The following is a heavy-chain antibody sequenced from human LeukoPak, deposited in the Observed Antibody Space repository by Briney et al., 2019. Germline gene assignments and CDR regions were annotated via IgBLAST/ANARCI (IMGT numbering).Heavy chain of an antibody. CDR1: GFTFSNAW. D-gene: IGHD2-21*02. J-gene: IGHJ4*02. V-gene: IGHV3-21*01. CDR2: ISSSSSYI. CDR3: ARDICGGDCYSSFDY. Sequence: GGSLRLSCAASGFTFSNAWMSWVRQAPGKGLEWVSSISSSSSYIYYADSVKGRFTISRDNAKNSLYLQMNSLRAEDTAVYYCARDICGGDCYSSFDYWGQGTLVTVSS.